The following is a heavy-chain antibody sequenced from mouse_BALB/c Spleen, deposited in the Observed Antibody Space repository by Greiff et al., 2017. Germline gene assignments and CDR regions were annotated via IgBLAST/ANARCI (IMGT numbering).Heavy chain of an antibody. J-gene: IGHJ4*01. Sequence: EVKLVESGGGLVQPGGSRKLSCAASGFTFSSFGMHWVRQAPEKGLEWVAYISSGSSTIYYADTVKGRFTISRDNPKNTLFLQMTSLRSEDTAMYYCAREGRQLGNYYYDMDYWGQGTSVTVSS. CDR1: GFTFSSFG. V-gene: IGHV5-17*02. CDR2: ISSGSSTI. CDR3: AREGRQLGNYYYDMDY. D-gene: IGHD3-2*01.